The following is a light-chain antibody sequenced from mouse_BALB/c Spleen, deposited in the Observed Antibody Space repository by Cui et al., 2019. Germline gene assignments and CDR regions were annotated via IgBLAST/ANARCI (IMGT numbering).Light chain of an antibody. Sequence: QIVLTQSPARMSASPGETVTMTCSASSSVSYMYWYQQKPRSSPKPWIYLTSNLASGVPARFSGSGSGTSYSLTISSMEAEDAATYYCQQWSSNPPTFGAGTKLELK. V-gene: IGKV4-68*01. CDR2: LTS. J-gene: IGKJ5*01. CDR3: QQWSSNPPT. CDR1: SSVSY.